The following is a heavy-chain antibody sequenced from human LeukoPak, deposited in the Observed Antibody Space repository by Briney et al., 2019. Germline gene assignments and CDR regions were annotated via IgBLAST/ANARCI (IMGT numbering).Heavy chain of an antibody. J-gene: IGHJ4*02. D-gene: IGHD1-1*01. Sequence: GSLKLPWAASGFPFRCYSINWVRPGPGKGPEWASSISSSSYIYYADSVKGRFTISRDNAKNSLYLQMNSLRAEDTAVYYCARGRMEIDYWGQGTLVTVSS. CDR1: GFPFRCYS. V-gene: IGHV3-21*01. CDR3: ARGRMEIDY. CDR2: ISSSSYI.